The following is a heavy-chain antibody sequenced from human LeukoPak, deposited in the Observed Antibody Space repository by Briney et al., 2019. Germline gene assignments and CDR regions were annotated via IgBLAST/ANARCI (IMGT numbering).Heavy chain of an antibody. CDR3: AKDGGGWYTSGWYYFDS. CDR1: GFTFSNAW. Sequence: GGSLRLSCAASGFTFSNAWMSWVRQAPGKGLEWVGRIKSKTDGGTTDYAAPMKGRFTISRDKSKNTLYLQMNSLRAEDTAIYYCAKDGGGWYTSGWYYFDSWGQGTLVTVSS. CDR2: IKSKTDGGTT. D-gene: IGHD6-19*01. V-gene: IGHV3-15*01. J-gene: IGHJ4*02.